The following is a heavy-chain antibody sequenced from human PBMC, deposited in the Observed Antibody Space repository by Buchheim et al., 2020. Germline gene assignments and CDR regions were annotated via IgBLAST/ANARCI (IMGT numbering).Heavy chain of an antibody. V-gene: IGHV3-23*01. CDR2: IIASGTST. J-gene: IGHJ3*01. CDR3: AKRGIDVNGYDL. CDR1: GFTFSNYA. D-gene: IGHD6-13*01. Sequence: EVQLLESGGGLVQPGGSLKLSCAASGFTFSNYAVNWVRQAPGKGLEWVSGIIASGTSTYYADSVKGRFTISRDNSKNTLFLQMNSVRVEDTAVYYCAKRGIDVNGYDLWGQGT.